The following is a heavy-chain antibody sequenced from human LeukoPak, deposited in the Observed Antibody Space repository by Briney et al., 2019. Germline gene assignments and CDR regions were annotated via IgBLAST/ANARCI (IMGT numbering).Heavy chain of an antibody. V-gene: IGHV3-66*01. D-gene: IGHD6-6*01. CDR1: GFTVSSYY. J-gene: IGHJ3*02. Sequence: PGGSLRLSCAASGFTVSSYYMTWVCQAPGKGLEWVSIIYDGGSTYYADSVKGRFSISRDSSKNSLYLQLNSLRAEDTAVYYCAKDHHLGAPTEDIWGQGAMVTVSS. CDR2: IYDGGST. CDR3: AKDHHLGAPTEDI.